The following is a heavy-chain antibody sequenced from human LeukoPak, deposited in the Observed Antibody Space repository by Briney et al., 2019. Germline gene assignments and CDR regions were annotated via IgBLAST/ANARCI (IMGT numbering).Heavy chain of an antibody. J-gene: IGHJ4*02. Sequence: ASVKVSCKASGYTFTNFDINWVRRATGQGLEWMGWMNPNTGNAGYAQKFQDRVTITWDASRSTAYMDLSSLRSEDTAVYYCARVGYSNSYDYWGQGTLVTVSS. CDR3: ARVGYSNSYDY. D-gene: IGHD4-11*01. CDR1: GYTFTNFD. CDR2: MNPNTGNA. V-gene: IGHV1-8*03.